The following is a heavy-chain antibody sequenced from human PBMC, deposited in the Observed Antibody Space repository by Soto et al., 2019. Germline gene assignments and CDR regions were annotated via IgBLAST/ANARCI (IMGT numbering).Heavy chain of an antibody. CDR1: GGSITSGDYY. Sequence: QVRLQQSGPGLVKPSQTLSLTCTVSGGSITSGDYYWSWIRQSPGKGLEWIGHFSYSGTTNYNPSRKSRVNIGADTSNIQFSLILSSLTAADTAVYYCGRGVNYDSEGVDAFDIWGQGTMVTVSS. J-gene: IGHJ3*02. CDR3: GRGVNYDSEGVDAFDI. D-gene: IGHD3-22*01. CDR2: FSYSGTT. V-gene: IGHV4-30-4*01.